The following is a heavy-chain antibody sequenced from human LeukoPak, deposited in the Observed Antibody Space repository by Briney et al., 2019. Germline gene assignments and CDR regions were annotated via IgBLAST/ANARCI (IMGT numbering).Heavy chain of an antibody. Sequence: GGSLRLSCAASGFTFKNYAMNWVRQSPGQGLEWVSTISGDAVTSWYADSVKGRFTISRDNSKNTLYLQMNSLRAEDTAVYYCAKDHGYGQQGYWGQGTLVTVSS. CDR2: ISGDAVTS. D-gene: IGHD5-18*01. J-gene: IGHJ4*02. CDR3: AKDHGYGQQGY. V-gene: IGHV3-23*01. CDR1: GFTFKNYA.